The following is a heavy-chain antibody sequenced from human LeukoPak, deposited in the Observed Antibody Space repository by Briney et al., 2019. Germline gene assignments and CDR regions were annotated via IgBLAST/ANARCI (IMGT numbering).Heavy chain of an antibody. CDR1: GVSVSSSSFY. CDR2: FDYSGTT. Sequence: PSQTLSLTCTVSGVSVSSSSFYWGWIRQSPGKGLEWIGSFDYSGTTYYNPSLKSRVTISVDTSKNQFSLKLSSVTAADTAVYYCASVTETFDYWGQGTLVTVSS. J-gene: IGHJ4*02. CDR3: ASVTETFDY. D-gene: IGHD2-21*02. V-gene: IGHV4-39*01.